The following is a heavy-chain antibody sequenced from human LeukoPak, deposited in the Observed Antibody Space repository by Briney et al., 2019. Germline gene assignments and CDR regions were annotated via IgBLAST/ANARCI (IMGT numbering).Heavy chain of an antibody. V-gene: IGHV3-23*01. Sequence: GGSLRLSCAASGFTFSSYAMSWVRQAPGKGLEWVSAISGSGGSTYYADPVKGRFTISRDNSKNTLYLQMNSLRAEDTAVYYCARRGDGYNSAIDYWGQGTLVTVSS. CDR3: ARRGDGYNSAIDY. J-gene: IGHJ4*02. CDR2: ISGSGGST. D-gene: IGHD5-24*01. CDR1: GFTFSSYA.